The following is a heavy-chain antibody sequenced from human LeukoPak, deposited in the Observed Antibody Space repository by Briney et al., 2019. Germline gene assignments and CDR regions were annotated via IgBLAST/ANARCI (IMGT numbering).Heavy chain of an antibody. CDR2: ISGSGEDI. Sequence: GGSLRLSCIASEFSFNSYAMTWVRQLPGRGLEWVSLISGSGEDINYADSVKGRFTISRDNSKNTLYLQMNSLRAEDTAVYYCARGHYGLDVWGQGTTVTVSS. V-gene: IGHV3-23*01. CDR3: ARGHYGLDV. CDR1: EFSFNSYA. J-gene: IGHJ6*02.